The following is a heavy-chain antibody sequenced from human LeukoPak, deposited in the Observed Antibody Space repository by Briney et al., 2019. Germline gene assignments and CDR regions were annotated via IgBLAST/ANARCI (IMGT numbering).Heavy chain of an antibody. J-gene: IGHJ4*02. CDR3: ARDLGVIVHPSDY. D-gene: IGHD3-16*02. V-gene: IGHV3-48*01. CDR2: ISSSSSTI. CDR1: GFTFSSYS. Sequence: PGGSLRLSCAASGFTFSSYSMNWVRQAPGKGLEWVSYISSSSSTIYYADSVKGRFTISRDNAKNSLYLQMNSLRAEDTAVYYCARDLGVIVHPSDYWGQGTLVTVSS.